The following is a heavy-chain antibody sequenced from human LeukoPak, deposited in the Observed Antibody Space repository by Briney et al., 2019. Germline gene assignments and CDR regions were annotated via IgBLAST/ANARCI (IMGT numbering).Heavy chain of an antibody. CDR1: GFTFSRYW. D-gene: IGHD3-3*01. V-gene: IGHV3-7*03. CDR2: IKEDGSKK. Sequence: PGGSLRLSCAASGFTFSRYWMTWVRQAPGKGLEWVANIKEDGSKKNYVDSVKGRFTISRNNAKNSLYLQMNSLRAEDTAVFYCARDQYDTWSRRGNFDSWGQGTLVIVSS. CDR3: ARDQYDTWSRRGNFDS. J-gene: IGHJ4*02.